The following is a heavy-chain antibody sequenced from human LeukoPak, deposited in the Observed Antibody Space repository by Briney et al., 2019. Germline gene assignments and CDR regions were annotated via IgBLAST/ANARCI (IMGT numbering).Heavy chain of an antibody. V-gene: IGHV1-2*04. Sequence: ASVKVSCKASGYTFTGYYMLWVRQAPGQGLEWMRWINPNSGGTNYAQKFQGWVTMTRDTSISTAYMELSRLRSDDTAVYYCARGWGGVATIPVDYWGQGTLVTVSS. D-gene: IGHD5-12*01. J-gene: IGHJ4*02. CDR1: GYTFTGYY. CDR3: ARGWGGVATIPVDY. CDR2: INPNSGGT.